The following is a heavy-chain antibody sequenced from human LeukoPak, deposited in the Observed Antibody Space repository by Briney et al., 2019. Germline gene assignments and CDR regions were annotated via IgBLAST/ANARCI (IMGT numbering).Heavy chain of an antibody. V-gene: IGHV1-2*06. Sequence: ASVKVSCKASGYSFTGYYIHWVRQAPGQGLVWMGRINPNSGGTNYAQKFQVRLTMTRDTSISTAYMELSRLTSDDTAVYFCARDLEALAAIDYWGQGTLVTVSS. J-gene: IGHJ4*02. CDR3: ARDLEALAAIDY. CDR2: INPNSGGT. CDR1: GYSFTGYY. D-gene: IGHD2-15*01.